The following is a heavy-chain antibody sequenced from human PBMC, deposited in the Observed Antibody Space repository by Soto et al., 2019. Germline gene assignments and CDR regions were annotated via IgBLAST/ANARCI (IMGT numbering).Heavy chain of an antibody. D-gene: IGHD2-15*01. CDR3: AGFSVVAATDRNWFDP. V-gene: IGHV4-30-4*01. J-gene: IGHJ5*02. Sequence: QVQLQESGPGLVKPSQTLSLTCTVSGGSISSGDYYWSWIRQPPGTGLEWIGYIYYGGSTYYNPSLRSRGSISVDTAKNQFSLSLCSVTAADTAVYYCAGFSVVAATDRNWFDPWGQGNLVTVSS. CDR1: GGSISSGDYY. CDR2: IYYGGST.